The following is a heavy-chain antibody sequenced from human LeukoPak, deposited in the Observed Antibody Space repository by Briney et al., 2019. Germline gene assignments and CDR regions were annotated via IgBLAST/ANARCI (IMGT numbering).Heavy chain of an antibody. CDR1: GVTFSSYA. Sequence: GGSLRLSCAASGVTFSSYAMHWVRQAPGKGLEYVSAISSNGGSTYYANSVKGRFTISRDNSKITLYLQMGSLRAEDMAVYYCARSSTYCGGDCYYFDCWGQGTLVTVSS. V-gene: IGHV3-64*01. CDR3: ARSSTYCGGDCYYFDC. D-gene: IGHD2-21*02. J-gene: IGHJ4*02. CDR2: ISSNGGST.